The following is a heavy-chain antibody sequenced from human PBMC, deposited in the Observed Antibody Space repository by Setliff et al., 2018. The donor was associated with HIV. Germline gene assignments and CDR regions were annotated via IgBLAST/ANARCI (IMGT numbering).Heavy chain of an antibody. CDR2: SNSGGSST. CDR1: GFTFSNYW. CDR3: VKDLPVPHDNGDKFDC. Sequence: GGSLRLSCVMSGFTFSNYWMHWVRQVPGKGPVWVSHSNSGGSSTTYADSVKGRFTISRDNAKNTLYLQMNSLTAEDTAVYYCVKDLPVPHDNGDKFDCWGQGTLVTVSS. V-gene: IGHV3-74*01. D-gene: IGHD4-17*01. J-gene: IGHJ4*02.